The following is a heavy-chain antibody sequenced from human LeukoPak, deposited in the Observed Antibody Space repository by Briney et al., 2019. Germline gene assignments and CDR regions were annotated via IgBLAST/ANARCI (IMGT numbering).Heavy chain of an antibody. CDR1: GGSISSSNW. Sequence: ASGTLSLTCAVSGGSISSSNWWSWVRQPPGKGLEWIGEIYHSGSTNYNPSLKSRVAISVDKSKNQFSLKLSSVTAADTAVYYCARKSYYYDSSGYYTFGYWGQGTLVTVSS. CDR2: IYHSGST. CDR3: ARKSYYYDSSGYYTFGY. V-gene: IGHV4-4*02. D-gene: IGHD3-22*01. J-gene: IGHJ4*02.